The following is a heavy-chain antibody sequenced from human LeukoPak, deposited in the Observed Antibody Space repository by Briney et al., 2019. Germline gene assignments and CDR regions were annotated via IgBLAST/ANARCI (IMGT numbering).Heavy chain of an antibody. CDR2: IKSKTDGGTT. Sequence: GGSLRLSCAASGFTFSSSSMNWVRQAPGKGLEWVGRIKSKTDGGTTDYAAPVKGRFTISRDDSKNTLYLQMNSLKTEDTAVYYCTTEGLVGATDFDYWGQGTLVTVSS. D-gene: IGHD1-26*01. CDR1: GFTFSSSS. CDR3: TTEGLVGATDFDY. J-gene: IGHJ4*02. V-gene: IGHV3-15*01.